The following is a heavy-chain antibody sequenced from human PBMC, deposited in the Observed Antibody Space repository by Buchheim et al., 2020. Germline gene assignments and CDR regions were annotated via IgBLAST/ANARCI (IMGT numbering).Heavy chain of an antibody. CDR3: ARGKGRTGWYSGDY. CDR1: GGSLSTYY. J-gene: IGHJ4*02. Sequence: QVQLQQWGAGLLKPSETLSLTCAVHGGSLSTYYWSWIRQPPGKGLEWIGEINHSGSTKYNPSLNSRVTILVDTSKNQFSLRLSSVTAADTAVYYCARGKGRTGWYSGDYWGQGTLVAVSS. V-gene: IGHV4-34*02. D-gene: IGHD6-19*01. CDR2: INHSGST.